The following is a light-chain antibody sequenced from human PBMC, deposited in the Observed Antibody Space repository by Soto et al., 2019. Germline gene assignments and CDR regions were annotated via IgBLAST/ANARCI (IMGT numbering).Light chain of an antibody. J-gene: IGLJ3*02. CDR2: DVT. Sequence: QSVLTQPASVSGSPGQSITISCTGTSSDVGGYNYVSWYQQHPGKAPKHMIYDVTNRPSGVSNRFSGSKSGNTASLTISGLQSQDEADYYCSSYTSSSTPLVFGEGTKLTVL. V-gene: IGLV2-14*01. CDR3: SSYTSSSTPLV. CDR1: SSDVGGYNY.